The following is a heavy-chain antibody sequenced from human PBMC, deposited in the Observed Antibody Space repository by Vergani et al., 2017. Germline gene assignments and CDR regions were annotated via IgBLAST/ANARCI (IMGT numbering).Heavy chain of an antibody. Sequence: QVQLVQSGAEVKKPGSSVKVSCKASGGTFSSYAISWVRQAPGQGLEWMGWMNPNSGNTDYAQKFQGRVTMTRNTSISTAYMELSSLRSEDTAVYYCAREEPISSGCAFDLWGRGTLVTVSS. CDR2: MNPNSGNT. V-gene: IGHV1-8*02. CDR3: AREEPISSGCAFDL. CDR1: GGTFSSYA. D-gene: IGHD6-19*01. J-gene: IGHJ2*01.